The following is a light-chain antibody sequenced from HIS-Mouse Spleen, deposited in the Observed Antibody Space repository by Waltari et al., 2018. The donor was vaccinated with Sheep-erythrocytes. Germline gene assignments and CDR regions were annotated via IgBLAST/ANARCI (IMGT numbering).Light chain of an antibody. Sequence: QSALTQPRSVSGSPGQSVTISCTGTSSDVGGYNYVSWYQQHPGKAPKLMIYDVSKRPPGVPDRFSGSKSGNTASLTISGLQAEDEADYYCCSYAGSYTWVFGGVTKLTVL. V-gene: IGLV2-11*01. CDR2: DVS. CDR1: SSDVGGYNY. J-gene: IGLJ3*02. CDR3: CSYAGSYTWV.